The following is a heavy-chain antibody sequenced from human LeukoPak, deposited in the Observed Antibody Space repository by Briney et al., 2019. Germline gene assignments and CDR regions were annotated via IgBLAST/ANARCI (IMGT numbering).Heavy chain of an antibody. Sequence: PSETLSLTCTVSGGSISSGGYYWSWIRQPAGKGLEWIGRINTSGSTNYNPSLKSRVTISVDTSKNQFSLKLSSVTAADTAVYYCARDFRSGGSFFDYWGQGTLVTVSS. CDR2: INTSGST. V-gene: IGHV4-61*02. CDR1: GGSISSGGYY. CDR3: ARDFRSGGSFFDY. J-gene: IGHJ4*02. D-gene: IGHD2-15*01.